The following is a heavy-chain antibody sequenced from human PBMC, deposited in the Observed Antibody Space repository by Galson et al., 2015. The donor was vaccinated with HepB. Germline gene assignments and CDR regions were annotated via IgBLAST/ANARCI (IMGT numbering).Heavy chain of an antibody. CDR2: ISYDGSNK. Sequence: SLRLSCAASGFTFSSYGMHWVRQAPGKGLEWVAVISYDGSNKYYADSVKGRFTISRDNSKNTLYLQMNSLRAEDTAVYYCAKALPSGVLRFLEWLLAYWGQGTLVTVSS. V-gene: IGHV3-30*18. CDR1: GFTFSSYG. CDR3: AKALPSGVLRFLEWLLAY. D-gene: IGHD3-3*01. J-gene: IGHJ4*02.